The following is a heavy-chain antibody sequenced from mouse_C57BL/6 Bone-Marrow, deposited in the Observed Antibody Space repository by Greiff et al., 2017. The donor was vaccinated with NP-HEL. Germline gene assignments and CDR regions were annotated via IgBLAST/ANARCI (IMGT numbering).Heavy chain of an antibody. J-gene: IGHJ4*01. D-gene: IGHD3-1*01. V-gene: IGHV1-15*01. CDR3: TRSGWDLYAMDY. CDR2: LDPATGGT. Sequence: QVQLQQSGAELVRPGASVTLSCKASGYTFTDYEMHWVKQTPVHGLEWIGALDPATGGTAYNQKFKGKAILTADKSSSTAYMELRSLTSEDAAVYCCTRSGWDLYAMDYWGQGTSVTVSS. CDR1: GYTFTDYE.